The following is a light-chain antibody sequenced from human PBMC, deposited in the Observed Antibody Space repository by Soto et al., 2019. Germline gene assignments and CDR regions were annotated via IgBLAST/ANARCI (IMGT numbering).Light chain of an antibody. CDR1: SSNIGSNS. CDR3: AAWDDSLNVV. J-gene: IGLJ3*02. CDR2: NNN. Sequence: QSVLTQPPSASGTPGQRVTISCSGSSSNIGSNSVNWYQQLPGTAPKLLIYNNNQRPSGVPDRFYGSKSGASASLVISGLQSEDEADYYCAAWDDSLNVVFGGGTQLTVL. V-gene: IGLV1-44*01.